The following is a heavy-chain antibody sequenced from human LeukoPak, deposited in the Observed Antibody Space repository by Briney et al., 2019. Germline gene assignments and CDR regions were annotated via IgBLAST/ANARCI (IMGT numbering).Heavy chain of an antibody. V-gene: IGHV4-4*07. J-gene: IGHJ4*02. CDR2: IYTSGST. CDR3: ARHRTAPRGFGNFDC. D-gene: IGHD3-3*01. CDR1: GGSISNSY. Sequence: SETLSLTCTVSGGSISNSYWSWIRQPAGKRLEWIGRIYTSGSTNYNPSLKSRVTMSVDTSKNQFSLKLSSVTAADTAVYYCARHRTAPRGFGNFDCWGQGALVTVSS.